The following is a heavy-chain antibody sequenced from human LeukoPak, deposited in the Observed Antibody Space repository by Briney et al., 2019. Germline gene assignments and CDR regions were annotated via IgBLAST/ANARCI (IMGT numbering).Heavy chain of an antibody. J-gene: IGHJ4*02. Sequence: SETLSLTCTVPGGSITSYYWSWIRQPPGKGLEWIGYIYYSGSTNYNPSLKSRVTISIDTSKNQFSLKLSSVTAADTAVYYCARDTEYSSSWGVSYWGQGTLVTVSS. CDR3: ARDTEYSSSWGVSY. CDR1: GGSITSYY. CDR2: IYYSGST. V-gene: IGHV4-59*12. D-gene: IGHD6-6*01.